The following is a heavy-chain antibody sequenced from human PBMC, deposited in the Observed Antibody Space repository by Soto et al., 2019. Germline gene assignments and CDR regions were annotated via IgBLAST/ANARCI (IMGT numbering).Heavy chain of an antibody. V-gene: IGHV2-5*02. Sequence: QITLKESGPTLVKPTQTLTLTCTFSGFSLSTSGVGVGWIRQPPGKALEWLALIYWDDDKRYSPSLKSRLTIXXDXSTXQVVLTMPNMDPVDTATYYCAHSPYSSGWYSYFDYWGQGTLVTVSS. CDR1: GFSLSTSGVG. J-gene: IGHJ4*02. CDR2: IYWDDDK. D-gene: IGHD6-19*01. CDR3: AHSPYSSGWYSYFDY.